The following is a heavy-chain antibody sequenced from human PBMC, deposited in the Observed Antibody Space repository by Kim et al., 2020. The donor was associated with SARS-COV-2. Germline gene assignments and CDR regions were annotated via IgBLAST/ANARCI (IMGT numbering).Heavy chain of an antibody. D-gene: IGHD5-12*01. J-gene: IGHJ4*02. V-gene: IGHV3-11*03. CDR3: ACQATDPPSGLFDY. Sequence: ADSVKGRFTISRDNAKNSLYLQMNSLRAEDTAVYYCACQATDPPSGLFDYWGQGTLVTVSS.